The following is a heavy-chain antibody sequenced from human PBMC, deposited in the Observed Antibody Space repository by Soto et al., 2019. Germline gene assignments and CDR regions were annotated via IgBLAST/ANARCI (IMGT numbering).Heavy chain of an antibody. CDR2: INHSGST. J-gene: IGHJ1*01. Sequence: SETLSLTCAVYGGSFSGYYWIWIRQPPGKGLEWIGEINHSGSTNYNPSLKSRVTISVDTSKNQISLKLSSVTAADTAVYFCVRGVLSWGQGTLVTVSS. CDR3: VRGVLS. V-gene: IGHV4-34*01. D-gene: IGHD3-10*01. CDR1: GGSFSGYY.